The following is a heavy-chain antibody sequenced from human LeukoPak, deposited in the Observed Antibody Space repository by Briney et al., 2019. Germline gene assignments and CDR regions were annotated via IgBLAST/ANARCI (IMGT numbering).Heavy chain of an antibody. D-gene: IGHD3-10*01. Sequence: SETLSLTCAVYGGSFSGYYWSWIRQPPGKGLEWIGEINHSGSTNYNPSLKSRVTISVDTSKNQFSLKLSSVTAADTAVYYCARLSPWERGYGYGSGRGRWFDPWGQGTLVTVSS. CDR3: ARLSPWERGYGYGSGRGRWFDP. J-gene: IGHJ5*02. CDR2: INHSGST. V-gene: IGHV4-34*01. CDR1: GGSFSGYY.